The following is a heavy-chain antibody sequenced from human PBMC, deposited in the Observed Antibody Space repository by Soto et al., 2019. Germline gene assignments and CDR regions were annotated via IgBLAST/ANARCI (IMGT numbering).Heavy chain of an antibody. CDR3: ARGPPYYDFWSGYYPSRYFAY. CDR2: IYYSGST. J-gene: IGHJ4*02. D-gene: IGHD3-3*01. CDR1: GGSISSSSYY. Sequence: SETLSLTCTVSGGSISSSSYYWGWIRQPPGKGLEWIGSIYYSGSTYYNPSLKSRVTISVDTSKNQFSLKLSSVTAADTAVYYCARGPPYYDFWSGYYPSRYFAYWGQGTLVTVSS. V-gene: IGHV4-39*07.